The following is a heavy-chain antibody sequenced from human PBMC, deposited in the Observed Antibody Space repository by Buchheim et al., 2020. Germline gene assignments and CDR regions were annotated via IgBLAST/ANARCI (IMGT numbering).Heavy chain of an antibody. CDR1: GYSFTSYW. D-gene: IGHD2-15*01. J-gene: IGHJ5*02. CDR3: ASHVAPVVEVAGTLSGFDP. V-gene: IGHV5-10-1*03. CDR2: IDPSDSYT. Sequence: EVQLVQSGAEVKKPGESLRISCKGSGYSFTSYWISWVRQMPGKGLEWMGRIDPSDSYTNYSPSFQGHVTISADKSISTAYLQWSSLKAADTAMYYCASHVAPVVEVAGTLSGFDPWGQGTL.